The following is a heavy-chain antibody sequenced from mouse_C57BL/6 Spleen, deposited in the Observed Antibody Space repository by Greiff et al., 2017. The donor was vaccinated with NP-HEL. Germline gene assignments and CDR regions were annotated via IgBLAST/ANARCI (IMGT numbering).Heavy chain of an antibody. J-gene: IGHJ2*01. D-gene: IGHD3-2*02. CDR3: TRETAQACFDY. V-gene: IGHV14-4*01. CDR1: GFNIKDDY. Sequence: VHVKQSGAELVRPGASVKLSCTASGFNIKDDYMHWVKQRPEQGLEWIGWIDPENGDTEYASKFQGKATITADTSSNTAYLQLSSLTSEDTAVYYCTRETAQACFDYWGQGTTLTVSS. CDR2: IDPENGDT.